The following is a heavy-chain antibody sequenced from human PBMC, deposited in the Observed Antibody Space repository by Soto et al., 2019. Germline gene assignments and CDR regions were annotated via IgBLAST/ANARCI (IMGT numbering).Heavy chain of an antibody. CDR2: IYSTGTT. V-gene: IGHV3-53*01. CDR1: GFTVGNNY. Sequence: EVQLVESGGGLIQPGGSLKLSCAASGFTVGNNYMSWVRQAPGKGLEWVSLIYSTGTTKYADAVKGRFTVSRDNAKNTLYLKMNSLRAEDTDVYYCAKDGRGSGSHYNSFGYWGQGTLVTVSS. CDR3: AKDGRGSGSHYNSFGY. J-gene: IGHJ4*02. D-gene: IGHD3-10*01.